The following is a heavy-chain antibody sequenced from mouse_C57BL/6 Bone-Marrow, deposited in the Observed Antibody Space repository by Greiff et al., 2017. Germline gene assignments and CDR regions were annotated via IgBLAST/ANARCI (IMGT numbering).Heavy chain of an antibody. CDR3: AREGYCSPWDIDV. D-gene: IGHD3-1*01. Sequence: VQLKQSGPELVKPGASVKISCNASGYTFTDYYLNWVKQSHGKSLEWIGDINPKNGGTCYNQKFKGKATLTVDKSSSTAYMELRSLTSEDSAVYCCAREGYCSPWDIDVWGTGTTVTVSS. CDR1: GYTFTDYY. V-gene: IGHV1-26*01. J-gene: IGHJ1*03. CDR2: INPKNGGT.